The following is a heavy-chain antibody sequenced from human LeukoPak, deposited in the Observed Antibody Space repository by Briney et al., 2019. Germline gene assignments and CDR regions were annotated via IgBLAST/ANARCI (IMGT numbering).Heavy chain of an antibody. CDR3: ARDYGSGTYYTI. CDR2: IYYSGST. CDR1: GGSFSSDSYY. V-gene: IGHV4-61*01. D-gene: IGHD3-10*01. J-gene: IGHJ4*02. Sequence: SETLSLTCTVSGGSFSSDSYYWSWIRQPPGKGLEWIGYIYYSGSTNYNPSLKSRVTISVDMSKNQFSLKLSSVTAADTAVYYCARDYGSGTYYTIWGQGTLVTVSS.